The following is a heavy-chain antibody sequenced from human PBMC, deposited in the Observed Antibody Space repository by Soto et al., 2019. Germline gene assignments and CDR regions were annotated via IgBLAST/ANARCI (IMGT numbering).Heavy chain of an antibody. V-gene: IGHV4-30-4*01. CDR3: ARVTLIHNWFES. J-gene: IGHJ5*01. D-gene: IGHD3-16*01. Sequence: SETLSLTCTVSGDSISSPDYYWSWIRQAPGKGLELIGYVYYRGSIYYTPSFESRVSISIDTSKNQFSLRLTSVTAADSAVYFCARVTLIHNWFESLGQGSLDNVCS. CDR2: VYYRGSI. CDR1: GDSISSPDYY.